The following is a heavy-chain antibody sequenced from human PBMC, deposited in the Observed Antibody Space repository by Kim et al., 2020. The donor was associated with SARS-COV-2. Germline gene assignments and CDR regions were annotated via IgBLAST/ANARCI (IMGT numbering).Heavy chain of an antibody. CDR1: GFTFSSYG. Sequence: GGSLRLSCAVSGFTFSSYGMHWVRQVPGKGLEWLTFISYDGGNKYYAESVKGRCTISRDNSKNTLYLQMTSLRVEDTAVYYCARDRRDYYDTTTYSFIGTPDHWGQRTLVPVSS. D-gene: IGHD3-22*01. CDR3: ARDRRDYYDTTTYSFIGTPDH. CDR2: ISYDGGNK. V-gene: IGHV3-30*03. J-gene: IGHJ4*02.